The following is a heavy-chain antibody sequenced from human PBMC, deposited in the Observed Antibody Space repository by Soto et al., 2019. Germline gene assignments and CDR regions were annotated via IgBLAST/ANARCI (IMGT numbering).Heavy chain of an antibody. Sequence: SETLSLTCTVSGGSISSSSYYWGWIRQPPGKGLEWIGSIYYSGSTYYNPSLKSRVTLSVDTSKNQFSLKLSSVTAADTAVYYCARHRIVVVPDVSNYFDYWGQGTLVTVSS. CDR2: IYYSGST. D-gene: IGHD2-15*01. CDR1: GGSISSSSYY. V-gene: IGHV4-39*01. J-gene: IGHJ4*02. CDR3: ARHRIVVVPDVSNYFDY.